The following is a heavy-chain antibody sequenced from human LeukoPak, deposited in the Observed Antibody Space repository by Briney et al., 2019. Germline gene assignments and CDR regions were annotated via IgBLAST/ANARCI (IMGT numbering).Heavy chain of an antibody. CDR3: AELGITMIGGV. CDR1: GFMFSTYE. CDR2: ISYNGRSI. J-gene: IGHJ6*04. Sequence: PGGSLRLSCAASGFMFSTYEMNWVRQAPGKGLEWLSYISYNGRSIYYADSVKGRFTISRDNAKNSLYLQMNSLRVEDTAVYYCAELGITMIGGVWGKGTTVTISS. D-gene: IGHD3-10*02. V-gene: IGHV3-48*03.